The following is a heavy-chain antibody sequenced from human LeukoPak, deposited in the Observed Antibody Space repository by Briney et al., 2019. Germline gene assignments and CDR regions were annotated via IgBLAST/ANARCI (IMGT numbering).Heavy chain of an antibody. CDR2: IYPTGST. CDR1: GYSISSGYY. V-gene: IGHV4-38-2*02. CDR3: ARAYSSSWYWNWFDP. Sequence: SETLSLTCTVSGYSISSGYYWGWTRQPQGKGLEWIGNIYPTGSTYYNPSLKSRVTISVDTSKNQFSLKVSSVSAADTAVYYCARAYSSSWYWNWFDPWGQGTLVTVSS. J-gene: IGHJ5*02. D-gene: IGHD6-13*01.